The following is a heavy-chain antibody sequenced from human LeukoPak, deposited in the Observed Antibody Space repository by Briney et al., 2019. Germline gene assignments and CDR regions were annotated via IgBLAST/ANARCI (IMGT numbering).Heavy chain of an antibody. V-gene: IGHV4-39*07. CDR2: IYYSVST. J-gene: IGHJ5*02. CDR3: ERQTHIVVVTAINWFDP. D-gene: IGHD2-21*02. Sequence: SETLSFTCTASGGSISSSSYYWGWIRQPPGKGLEWIGSIYYSVSTYYNPSLKSRVTISVDTSKNQFSLKLSSVTAADTAVYYCERQTHIVVVTAINWFDPWGQGTLVTVSS. CDR1: GGSISSSSYY.